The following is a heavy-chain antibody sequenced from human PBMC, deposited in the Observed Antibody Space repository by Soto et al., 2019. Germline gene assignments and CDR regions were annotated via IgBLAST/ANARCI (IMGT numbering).Heavy chain of an antibody. CDR3: AKDKEWELLHPYYYYGIDG. CDR2: ISYDGSNK. J-gene: IGHJ6*02. V-gene: IGHV3-30*18. CDR1: GFTFSSYG. D-gene: IGHD1-26*01. Sequence: PGGSLRLSCAASGFTFSSYGMHWVRQAPGKGLEWVAVISYDGSNKYYADSVKGRFTISRDNSKNTLYLQMNSLRAEDTAVYYCAKDKEWELLHPYYYYGIDGWGQGTTVTVAS.